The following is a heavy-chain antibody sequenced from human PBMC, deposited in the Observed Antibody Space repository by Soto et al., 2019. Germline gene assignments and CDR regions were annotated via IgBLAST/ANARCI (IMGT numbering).Heavy chain of an antibody. Sequence: QVQLVESGGGVVQPGRSLKLSCAASGFTFSSYAMHWVRQAPGKGLEWVAVISYDGSNKYYADSVKGRFTISRDNSKNTRYLQMNSLRAEDTAVYYCARDNSPYRSGWQNRHFDYWGQGTLVTVSS. CDR3: ARDNSPYRSGWQNRHFDY. V-gene: IGHV3-30-3*01. CDR1: GFTFSSYA. CDR2: ISYDGSNK. J-gene: IGHJ4*02. D-gene: IGHD6-19*01.